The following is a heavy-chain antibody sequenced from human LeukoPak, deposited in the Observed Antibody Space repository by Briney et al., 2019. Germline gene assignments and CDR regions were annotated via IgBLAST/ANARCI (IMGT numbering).Heavy chain of an antibody. CDR1: GFTFNSYW. V-gene: IGHV3-7*01. D-gene: IGHD3-22*01. CDR2: IKQDGSEK. CDR3: ARLRRNSDRSGYYYYYDY. J-gene: IGHJ4*02. Sequence: GGSLRLSCAASGFTFNSYWMSWVRQAPGKGLEWVANIKQDGSEKYYADSVKGRFTISRDNAKNSLYLQMNSLRAEDTAVYYCARLRRNSDRSGYYYYYDYWGQGTLVTVSS.